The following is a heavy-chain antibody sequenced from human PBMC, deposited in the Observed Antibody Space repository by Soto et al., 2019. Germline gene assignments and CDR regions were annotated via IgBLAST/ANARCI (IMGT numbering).Heavy chain of an antibody. CDR3: ARDGSGCSGGSCYDNWFDP. Sequence: SETLSLTCTVSGDSISSRGYYWSWIRQHPGKGLEWIGYIYYSGSTYYNPSLKSRVTISVDTSKNQFSLKLSSVTAADTAVYYCARDGSGCSGGSCYDNWFDPWGQGTLVTVSP. J-gene: IGHJ5*02. D-gene: IGHD2-15*01. V-gene: IGHV4-31*03. CDR2: IYYSGST. CDR1: GDSISSRGYY.